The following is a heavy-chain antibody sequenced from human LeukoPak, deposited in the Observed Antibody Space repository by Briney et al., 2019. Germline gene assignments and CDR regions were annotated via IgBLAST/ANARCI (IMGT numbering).Heavy chain of an antibody. Sequence: GGSLRLSCAVSGFTSSYAWMSWVRQAPGKGLEWVGRIKSKTDDGTRDYAAPVKGRFTISRDDSKNTLYLQMNSLKTEDTAVYYCTTFDYAAFLIWGQGTLVTVSS. D-gene: IGHD4/OR15-4a*01. CDR2: IKSKTDDGTR. CDR3: TTFDYAAFLI. CDR1: GFTSSYAW. J-gene: IGHJ3*02. V-gene: IGHV3-15*01.